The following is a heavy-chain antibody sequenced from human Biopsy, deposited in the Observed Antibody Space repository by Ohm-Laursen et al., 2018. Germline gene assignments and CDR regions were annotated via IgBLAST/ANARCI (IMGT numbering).Heavy chain of an antibody. D-gene: IGHD1-1*01. CDR2: FAPENGKT. Sequence: SVKVSCKVSGYSLTELSMHWVRQAPGKGLEWMGGFAPENGKTIYAQKFQGRITMTEDTSTDTAYMELSSLRSEDTAVYYCAADINVWNVNYWGQGTQVTVSS. J-gene: IGHJ4*02. V-gene: IGHV1-24*01. CDR1: GYSLTELS. CDR3: AADINVWNVNY.